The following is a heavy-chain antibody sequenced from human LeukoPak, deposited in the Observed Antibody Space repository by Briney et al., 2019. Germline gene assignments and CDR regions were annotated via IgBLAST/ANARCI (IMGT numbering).Heavy chain of an antibody. CDR2: ISSSSSYI. CDR3: ARDLWNYAY. Sequence: GGSLRLSCAASGFTFSSYSMNWVRQAPGKGLEWVSCISSSSSYIYQADSVKGRFTISRDNAKNSLYLQMNSLRAGDTAVYYCARDLWNYAYWGQGTLVTVSS. V-gene: IGHV3-21*01. D-gene: IGHD3-3*01. CDR1: GFTFSSYS. J-gene: IGHJ4*02.